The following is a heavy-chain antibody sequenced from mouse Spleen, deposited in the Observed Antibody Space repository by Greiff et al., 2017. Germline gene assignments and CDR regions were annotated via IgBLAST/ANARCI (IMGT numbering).Heavy chain of an antibody. J-gene: IGHJ2*01. CDR1: GYTFTDYY. CDR3: AREVTTATGYFDY. D-gene: IGHD1-2*01. Sequence: EVQLQQSGPVLVKPGASVKMSCKASGYTFTDYYMNWVKQSHGKSLEWIGVINPYNGGTSYNQKFKGKATLTVDKSSSTAYMELNSLTSEDSAVYYCAREVTTATGYFDYWGQGTTLTVSS. CDR2: INPYNGGT. V-gene: IGHV1-19*01.